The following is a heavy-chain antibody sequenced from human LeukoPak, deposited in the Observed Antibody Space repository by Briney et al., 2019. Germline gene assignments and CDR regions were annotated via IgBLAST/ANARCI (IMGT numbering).Heavy chain of an antibody. CDR2: IYSSGNT. Sequence: GGSLRLSCAASGFNVSSNYMSWVRQAPGKGLEWVSIIYSSGNTYYAGSVKGRFTISRDTSKNTLYLQMNRLRAEDTAFYYCAREVGATRGLDPWGQGTLVTVSS. D-gene: IGHD1-26*01. J-gene: IGHJ5*02. V-gene: IGHV3-53*01. CDR3: AREVGATRGLDP. CDR1: GFNVSSNY.